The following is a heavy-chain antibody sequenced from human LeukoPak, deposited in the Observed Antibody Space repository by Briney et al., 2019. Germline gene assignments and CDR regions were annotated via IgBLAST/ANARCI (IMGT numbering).Heavy chain of an antibody. CDR3: ARGTGIAAANDY. CDR1: GFTFSSYA. Sequence: PGGSLRLSCAASGFTFSSYAMHWVRQAPGKGLEWVAVISYDGSNKYYADSVKGRFTISRDNSKNTLYLQMNSLRAEDTAVYYCARGTGIAAANDYWGQGTLVTVSS. J-gene: IGHJ4*02. V-gene: IGHV3-30-3*01. D-gene: IGHD6-13*01. CDR2: ISYDGSNK.